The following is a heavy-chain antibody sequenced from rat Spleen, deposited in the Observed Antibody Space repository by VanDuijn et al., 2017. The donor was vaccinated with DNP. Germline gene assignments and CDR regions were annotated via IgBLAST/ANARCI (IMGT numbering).Heavy chain of an antibody. J-gene: IGHJ2*01. D-gene: IGHD1-1*01. V-gene: IGHV3-1*01. CDR3: ARWVRYFDF. CDR2: IIYSGTT. Sequence: EVQLQESGPGLVKPSQSLSLTCSVTGYSITSSNNWNWLRKFPENKLEWMGYIIYSGTTRSNPSLKSRLSITRDTSKNQFFLQLNSVTTEDTGTYYCARWVRYFDFWGHGVMVTVSS. CDR1: GYSITSSNN.